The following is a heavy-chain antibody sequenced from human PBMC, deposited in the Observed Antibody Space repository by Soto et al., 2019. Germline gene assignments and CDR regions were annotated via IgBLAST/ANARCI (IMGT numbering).Heavy chain of an antibody. CDR1: GASISGYY. Sequence: QVQLQELGPGLVKPSETLSLTCTVSGASISGYYWSWIRKSAGKGLEWIGRIYATGTTDYNPSLKSRVMMSVDTSKKQFSLKLRSVTAADTAVYYCVRDGTKTLRDWFDPWGQGISVTVSS. V-gene: IGHV4-4*07. D-gene: IGHD1-1*01. CDR2: IYATGTT. CDR3: VRDGTKTLRDWFDP. J-gene: IGHJ5*02.